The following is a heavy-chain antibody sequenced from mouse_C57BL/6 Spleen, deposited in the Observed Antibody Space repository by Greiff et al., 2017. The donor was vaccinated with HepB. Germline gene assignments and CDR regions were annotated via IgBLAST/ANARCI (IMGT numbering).Heavy chain of an antibody. Sequence: VQLQESGPELVKPGASVKLSCKASGYTFTSYDINWVKQRPGQGLEWIGWIYPRDGSTKYNEKFKGKATLTVDTSSSTAYMELHSLTSEDSAVYFCARREGITTVVSYYYAMDYWGQGTSVTVSS. CDR3: ARREGITTVVSYYYAMDY. J-gene: IGHJ4*01. D-gene: IGHD1-1*01. V-gene: IGHV1-85*01. CDR2: IYPRDGST. CDR1: GYTFTSYD.